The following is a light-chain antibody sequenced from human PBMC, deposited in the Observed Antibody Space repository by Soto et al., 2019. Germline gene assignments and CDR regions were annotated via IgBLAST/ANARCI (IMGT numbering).Light chain of an antibody. CDR1: QSVSSY. Sequence: EIVLTQSPATLSLSPGERATLSCRASQSVSSYLAWYQQKPGQAPRLLIYDASNRATGIPARFSGSGSGTDLTLTISSLEPEDFAVYYCQQRSNWPPLITFGPGT. J-gene: IGKJ3*01. CDR3: QQRSNWPPLIT. CDR2: DAS. V-gene: IGKV3-11*01.